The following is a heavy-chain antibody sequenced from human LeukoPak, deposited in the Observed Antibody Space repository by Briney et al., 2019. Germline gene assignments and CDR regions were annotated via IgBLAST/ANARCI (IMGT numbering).Heavy chain of an antibody. D-gene: IGHD3-16*02. CDR2: INHSGST. CDR1: GGSFSGYY. Sequence: SETLSLTCAVYGGSFSGYYWSWIRQPPGKGLEWIGEINHSGSTNYNPSLKSRVTISVDTSKNQFSLKLSSVTAADTAVYYCARTGTYYDYVWGSYRYYYFDYWGQGTLVTVSS. J-gene: IGHJ4*02. V-gene: IGHV4-34*01. CDR3: ARTGTYYDYVWGSYRYYYFDY.